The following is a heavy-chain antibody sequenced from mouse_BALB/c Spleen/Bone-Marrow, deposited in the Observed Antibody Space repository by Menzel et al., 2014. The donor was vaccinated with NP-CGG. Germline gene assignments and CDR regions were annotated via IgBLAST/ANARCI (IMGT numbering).Heavy chain of an antibody. CDR3: TRRPLLFYVMDY. D-gene: IGHD1-1*01. CDR2: IYWDDDK. V-gene: IGHV8-12*01. CDR1: GFSLNTSGMG. J-gene: IGHJ4*01. Sequence: QVTLKVCGPGILQPSQTLSLTCSFSGFSLNTSGMGVNWIRQPSGKGLEWLAHIYWDDDKRYNPSLKSRLTISKDVSRNQVFLKITSVDTADTATYYCTRRPLLFYVMDYWGQGISVTVSS.